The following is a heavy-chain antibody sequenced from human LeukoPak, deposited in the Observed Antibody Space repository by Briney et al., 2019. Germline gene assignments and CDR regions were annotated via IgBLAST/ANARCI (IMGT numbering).Heavy chain of an antibody. CDR3: ARRPWDDAFDI. V-gene: IGHV4-31*03. Sequence: SQTLSLTCTVSSGSISSGGYYWRWIRQHLGKGLEWIGYIYYSGSTYYNPSLKSRVTISLDTSENQFSLKLSSVTAADTAVYYCARRPWDDAFDIWGQGTMVTVSS. J-gene: IGHJ3*02. CDR2: IYYSGST. CDR1: SGSISSGGYY. D-gene: IGHD1-26*01.